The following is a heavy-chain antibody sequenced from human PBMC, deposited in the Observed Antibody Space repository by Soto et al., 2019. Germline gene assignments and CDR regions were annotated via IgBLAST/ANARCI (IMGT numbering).Heavy chain of an antibody. Sequence: PSETLSLTCTVSGGSISSYYWSWIRQPPGKGLEWIGYIYYSGSTNYNPSLKSRVTISVDTSKNQFSLKLSSVTAADTAVYYCARDPFRVTTSSYSYFDLWGRGTLVTVSS. J-gene: IGHJ2*01. CDR1: GGSISSYY. CDR3: ARDPFRVTTSSYSYFDL. D-gene: IGHD4-17*01. CDR2: IYYSGST. V-gene: IGHV4-59*01.